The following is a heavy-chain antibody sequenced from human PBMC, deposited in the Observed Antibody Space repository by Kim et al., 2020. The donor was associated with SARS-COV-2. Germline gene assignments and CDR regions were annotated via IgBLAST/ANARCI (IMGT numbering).Heavy chain of an antibody. D-gene: IGHD4-17*01. CDR3: AREYGDYANYYFDY. V-gene: IGHV3-21*01. CDR2: ISSSSSYI. CDR1: GFTFSSYS. J-gene: IGHJ4*02. Sequence: GGSLRLSCAASGFTFSSYSMNWVRQAPGKGLEWVSSISSSSSYIYYADSVKGRFTISRDNAKNSLYLQMNSLRAEDTAVYYCAREYGDYANYYFDYWGQGTLVTVSS.